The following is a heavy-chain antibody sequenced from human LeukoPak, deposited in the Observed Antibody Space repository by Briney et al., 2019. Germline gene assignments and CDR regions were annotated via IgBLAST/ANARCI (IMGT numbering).Heavy chain of an antibody. CDR2: IYSGGST. CDR1: GFTVSSNY. J-gene: IGHJ4*02. CDR3: ARETYSGSYYFDY. Sequence: GGSLRLSCAASGFTVSSNYMSWVRQAPGKGLEWVSVIYSGGSTYYADSVKGRFTISRDNSKNTLYLQMNSLRAEDTAVYYCARETYSGSYYFDYWGQGTLVTVSS. D-gene: IGHD1-26*01. V-gene: IGHV3-53*01.